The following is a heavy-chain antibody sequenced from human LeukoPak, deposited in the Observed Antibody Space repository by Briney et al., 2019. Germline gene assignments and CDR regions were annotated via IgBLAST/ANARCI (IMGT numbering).Heavy chain of an antibody. CDR2: IYHSGST. CDR1: GYSISSGYY. Sequence: SETLSLTCTVSGYSISSGYYWGWIRQPPGKGLEWIGSIYHSGSTYYNPSLKSRVTISVDTSKNQFSLKLSSVTAADTAVYYCARDNPRTTTYSSGSSFDFWGQGTLVTVSS. J-gene: IGHJ4*02. CDR3: ARDNPRTTTYSSGSSFDF. V-gene: IGHV4-38-2*02. D-gene: IGHD6-19*01.